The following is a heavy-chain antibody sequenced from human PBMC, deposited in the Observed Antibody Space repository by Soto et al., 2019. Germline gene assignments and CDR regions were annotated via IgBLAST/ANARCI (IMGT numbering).Heavy chain of an antibody. CDR1: GGTFSSYA. CDR2: IIPIFGTA. V-gene: IGHV1-69*06. J-gene: IGHJ5*02. CDR3: ARDCEWSGRGYNWFDP. D-gene: IGHD3-3*01. Sequence: QVQLVQSGAEVKKPGSSVKVSCTASGGTFSSYAISWVRQAPGQGLEWMGGIIPIFGTANYAQKFQGRVTITADKSTSTAYMELSSLRSEDTAVYYCARDCEWSGRGYNWFDPWGQGTLVTVSS.